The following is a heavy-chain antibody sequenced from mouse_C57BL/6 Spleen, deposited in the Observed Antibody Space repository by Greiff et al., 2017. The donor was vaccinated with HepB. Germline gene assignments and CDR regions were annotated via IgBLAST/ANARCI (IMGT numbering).Heavy chain of an antibody. CDR2: ISDGGSYT. J-gene: IGHJ1*03. CDR1: GFTFSSYA. CDR3: ARDGGWDGWYFDV. Sequence: EVQLVESGGGLVKPGGSLKLSCAASGFTFSSYAMSWVRQTPEKRLEWVATISDGGSYTYYPDNVKGRFTISRDNAKNNLYLQMSHLKSEDTAMYYCARDGGWDGWYFDVWGTGTTVTVSS. D-gene: IGHD4-1*01. V-gene: IGHV5-4*01.